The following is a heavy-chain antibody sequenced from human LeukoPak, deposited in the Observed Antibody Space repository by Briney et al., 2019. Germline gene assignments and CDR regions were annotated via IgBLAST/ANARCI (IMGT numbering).Heavy chain of an antibody. J-gene: IGHJ6*02. V-gene: IGHV3-23*01. CDR3: ARDGAVAEYGMDV. CDR1: GFTFSSYA. D-gene: IGHD6-19*01. Sequence: PGGSLRLSCAASGFTFSSYAMSWVRQAPGKGLEWVSAISGSGGSTYYADSVKGRFTISRDNAKNTLYLQMNSLRAEDTAVYYCARDGAVAEYGMDVWGQGTTVTVSS. CDR2: ISGSGGST.